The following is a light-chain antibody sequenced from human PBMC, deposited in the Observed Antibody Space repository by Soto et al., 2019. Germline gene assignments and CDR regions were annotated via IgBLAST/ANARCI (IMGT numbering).Light chain of an antibody. Sequence: EIVLTQSPATLSVSPGERATLSCRASQSVRSNLAWYQQKPGQGPRLLIFGASTRATDIPARFSGSGSGTEFTLTISSLQAEDFAVYYCQQYIQWPPLTFCVRTKVEIK. CDR3: QQYIQWPPLT. CDR2: GAS. CDR1: QSVRSN. J-gene: IGKJ4*01. V-gene: IGKV3-15*01.